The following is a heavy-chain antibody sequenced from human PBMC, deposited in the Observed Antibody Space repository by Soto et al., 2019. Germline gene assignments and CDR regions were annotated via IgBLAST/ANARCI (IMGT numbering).Heavy chain of an antibody. V-gene: IGHV4-4*07. J-gene: IGHJ6*02. D-gene: IGHD3-3*01. Sequence: QVQLQESGPGLVKPSETLSLTCTVSGGSISSYYWSWIRQPAGKGLEWIGRIYTSGSTNYNPSLNSRVTMSVDTSKNQFSLKLSSVTAADTAVYYCARDHKVFWSGYRYIYYYGMDVWGQGTTVTVSS. CDR2: IYTSGST. CDR1: GGSISSYY. CDR3: ARDHKVFWSGYRYIYYYGMDV.